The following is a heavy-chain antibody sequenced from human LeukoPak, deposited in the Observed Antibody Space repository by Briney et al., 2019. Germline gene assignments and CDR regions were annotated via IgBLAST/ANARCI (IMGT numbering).Heavy chain of an antibody. V-gene: IGHV3-9*01. Sequence: PGRSLRLSCAAPGFTFDDYAMHWVRQAPGKGLEWVSGISWNSGSIGYADSVKGRFTISRDNAKNSLYLQMNSLRAEDTALYYCAKEIGGYCSGGSCYSGGSFDYWGQGTLVTVSS. D-gene: IGHD2-15*01. J-gene: IGHJ4*02. CDR3: AKEIGGYCSGGSCYSGGSFDY. CDR1: GFTFDDYA. CDR2: ISWNSGSI.